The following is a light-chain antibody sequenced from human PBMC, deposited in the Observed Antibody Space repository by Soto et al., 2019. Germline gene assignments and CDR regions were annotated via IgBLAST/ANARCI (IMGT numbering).Light chain of an antibody. CDR1: QSVSSY. V-gene: IGKV3-11*01. CDR3: QQRSNSPPVT. Sequence: EIVLTQSPATLSLSPGERATLSYRASQSVSSYLAWYQQKPGQAPRLLIYDASNRATGIPASFSGSRSGTDVALTLSSRATKDFAVYYCQQRSNSPPVTFGGGTKVEIK. J-gene: IGKJ4*01. CDR2: DAS.